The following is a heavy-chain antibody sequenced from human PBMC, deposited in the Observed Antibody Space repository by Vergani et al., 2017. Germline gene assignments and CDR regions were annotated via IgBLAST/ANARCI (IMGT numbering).Heavy chain of an antibody. D-gene: IGHD6-13*01. CDR1: GGTFSSYT. V-gene: IGHV1-69*02. CDR2: IIPILGIA. CDR3: AGVVAAAPDYYYYGMDV. J-gene: IGHJ6*02. Sequence: QVQLVQSGAEVKKPGSSVKVSCKASGGTFSSYTISWVRQAPGQGLEWMGRIIPILGIANYAQKFQGRVTITADKSTSTAYMELSSLRSEDTAVYYCAGVVAAAPDYYYYGMDVWGQGTTVTVSS.